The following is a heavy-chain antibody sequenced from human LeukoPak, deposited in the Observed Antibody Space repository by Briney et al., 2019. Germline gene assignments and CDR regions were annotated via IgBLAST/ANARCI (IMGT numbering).Heavy chain of an antibody. CDR2: ISSSSSYI. D-gene: IGHD5-24*01. V-gene: IGHV3-21*01. CDR3: ARRDGDWFDP. J-gene: IGHJ5*02. Sequence: PGGSLRPSCATSGYTFSSYSMNWVRQAPGKGLEWVSSISSSSSYIYYADSVKGRFTISRDNAKNSLYLQMNSLRAEDTAVYYCARRDGDWFDPWGQGTLVTVSS. CDR1: GYTFSSYS.